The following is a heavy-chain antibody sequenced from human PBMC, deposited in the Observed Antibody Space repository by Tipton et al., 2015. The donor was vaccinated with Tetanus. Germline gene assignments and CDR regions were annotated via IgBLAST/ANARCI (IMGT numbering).Heavy chain of an antibody. CDR2: IYSYNGNT. J-gene: IGHJ4*02. CDR1: GGSIGSGTFY. CDR3: ARANFDFSKKGPFDS. Sequence: TLSLTCTVSGGSIGSGTFYWDWIRQPPGKGLEWIGNIYSYNGNTLQNPSLQSRVTISLDKSKNQFSLKLAPVTAADTAVYFCARANFDFSKKGPFDSWGQGILVIVSA. D-gene: IGHD3-3*01. V-gene: IGHV4-39*07.